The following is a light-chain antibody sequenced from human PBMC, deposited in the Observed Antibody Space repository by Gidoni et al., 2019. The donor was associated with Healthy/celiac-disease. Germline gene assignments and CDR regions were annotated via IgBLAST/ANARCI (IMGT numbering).Light chain of an antibody. CDR3: QQRSNWPGLT. CDR1: QSVSSY. CDR2: DAS. J-gene: IGKJ4*01. Sequence: VFTQSPATLSLSPGERATLSCRASQSVSSYLAWYQQKPGQAPRLLIYDASNRATGIPARFSGSGSGTDFTLTISSLEPEDFAVYYCQQRSNWPGLTFXGXTKVEIK. V-gene: IGKV3-11*01.